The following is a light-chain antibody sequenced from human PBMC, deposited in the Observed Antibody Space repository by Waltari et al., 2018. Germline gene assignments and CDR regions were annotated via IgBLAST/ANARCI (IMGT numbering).Light chain of an antibody. J-gene: IGKJ5*01. V-gene: IGKV4-1*01. CDR1: RSVLYKPNNKNY. Sequence: EIVMTQSPDSLAVSLGERAAINCKSSRSVLYKPNNKNYLAWYQQKPRQPPKLLINWASSRESGVPDRFSGSGTGTDFTLTISSLQAEDVAVYYCQQYYSSPISFGQGTRLEIK. CDR2: WAS. CDR3: QQYYSSPIS.